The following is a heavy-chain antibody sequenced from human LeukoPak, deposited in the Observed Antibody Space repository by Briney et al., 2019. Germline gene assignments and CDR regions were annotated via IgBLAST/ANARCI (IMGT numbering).Heavy chain of an antibody. V-gene: IGHV4-4*07. CDR1: GGSISSYY. Sequence: SETLSLTCTVSGGSISSYYWSWIRQPAGKGLEWIGRIYTSGSTNYNPSLKSRVTMSVDTSKNQLSLKLSSVTAADTAVYYCASHDSPNWYFDLWGRGTLVTVSS. D-gene: IGHD2-15*01. CDR2: IYTSGST. J-gene: IGHJ2*01. CDR3: ASHDSPNWYFDL.